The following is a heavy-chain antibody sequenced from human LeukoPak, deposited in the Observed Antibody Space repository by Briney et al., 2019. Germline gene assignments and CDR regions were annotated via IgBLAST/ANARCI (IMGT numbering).Heavy chain of an antibody. CDR1: GFTFSNYA. Sequence: PGGSLRLSCTASGFTFSNYAMSWVRQAPGKGLEWVSAISGNGGSTFDADSVKGRFTISRDNSKNTLYLQMNSLRAEDTAVYYCAKGPLLWFGPVDYWGQGTLVTVSS. D-gene: IGHD3-10*01. CDR2: ISGNGGST. J-gene: IGHJ4*02. V-gene: IGHV3-23*01. CDR3: AKGPLLWFGPVDY.